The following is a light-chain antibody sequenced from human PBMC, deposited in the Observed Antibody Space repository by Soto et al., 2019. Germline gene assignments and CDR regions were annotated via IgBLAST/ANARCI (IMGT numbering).Light chain of an antibody. CDR3: NQYYSTPPYT. J-gene: IGKJ2*01. V-gene: IGKV4-1*01. CDR2: WAS. Sequence: DIVMTQSPDSLAVSLGERATINCKSSQSVLYSSNNKNYLAWYQQKPGQPPKLLIYWASTRESGVPDRFSGRASGTYFSLTISSLQAAHVEVYYSNQYYSTPPYTFGQGTKLEIK. CDR1: QSVLYSSNNKNY.